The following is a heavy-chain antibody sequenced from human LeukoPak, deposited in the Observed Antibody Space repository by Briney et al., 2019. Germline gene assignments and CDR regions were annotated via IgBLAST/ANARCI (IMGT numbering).Heavy chain of an antibody. CDR2: INPNSGGT. J-gene: IGHJ4*02. CDR1: GYTFTGYY. Sequence: ASVKVSCKASGYTFTGYYMHWVRQAPGQGLEWMGWINPNSGGTNYAQKFQGRVTMTRDTSISTAYMGLSRLRSDGTAVYYCARDRAWLRWETRDFDYWGQGTLVTVSS. D-gene: IGHD1-26*01. CDR3: ARDRAWLRWETRDFDY. V-gene: IGHV1-2*02.